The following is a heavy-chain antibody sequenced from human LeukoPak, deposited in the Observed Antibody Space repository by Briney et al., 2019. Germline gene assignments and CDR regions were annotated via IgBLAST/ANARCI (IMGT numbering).Heavy chain of an antibody. CDR3: ARGGAYGSGNHYRGGAFDI. V-gene: IGHV3-53*01. D-gene: IGHD3-10*01. CDR2: IYRGGNK. J-gene: IGHJ3*02. CDR1: GFSVSDNY. Sequence: SGGSLRLSCATSGFSVSDNYMTWVRQAPGKGLEWVAVIYRGGNKYYAHSVKGRLTISRENSKHMVYLQMNSLRVEDTAVYYCARGGAYGSGNHYRGGAFDIWGQGTMVTVSS.